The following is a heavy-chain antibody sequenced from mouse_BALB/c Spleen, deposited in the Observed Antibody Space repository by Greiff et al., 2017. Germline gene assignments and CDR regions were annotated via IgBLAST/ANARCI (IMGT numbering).Heavy chain of an antibody. CDR2: ISDGGSYT. Sequence: EVHLVESGGGLVKPGGSLKLSCAASGFTFSDYYMYWVSQTPEKRLEWVATISDGGSYTYYPDSVKGRFTISRDNAKNNLYLQMSSLKSEDTAMYYCTRADGSSQAWFAYWGQGTLVTVSA. CDR3: TRADGSSQAWFAY. D-gene: IGHD1-1*01. V-gene: IGHV5-4*02. CDR1: GFTFSDYY. J-gene: IGHJ3*01.